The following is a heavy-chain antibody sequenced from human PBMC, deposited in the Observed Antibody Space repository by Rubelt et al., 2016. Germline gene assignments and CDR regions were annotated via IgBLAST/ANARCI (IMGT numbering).Heavy chain of an antibody. D-gene: IGHD1-14*01. CDR3: ARWLTGRFDP. J-gene: IGHJ5*02. CDR1: GGSISSYY. V-gene: IGHV4-59*08. Sequence: QVQLQESGPGLVKPSETLSLTCTVSGGSISSYYWSWIRQPPGKGPEWIGYIYYSGSTNYNPSLKSRVTISVDTSKNQFSLKLSSVTAADTAVYYCARWLTGRFDPWGQGTLVTVSS. CDR2: IYYSGST.